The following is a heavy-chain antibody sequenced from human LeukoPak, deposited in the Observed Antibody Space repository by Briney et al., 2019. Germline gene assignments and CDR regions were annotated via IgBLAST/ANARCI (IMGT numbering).Heavy chain of an antibody. J-gene: IGHJ4*02. D-gene: IGHD5-18*01. CDR1: GVSISSGDNY. CDR2: IYYSGST. V-gene: IGHV4-30-4*08. Sequence: SETLSLTCTVSGVSISSGDNYWSWIRPPPGKGREWIGYIYYSGSTYYTPSLRGRVTISVDTSKDQFSLKLSSVTAADTAVYYCARGYSLDFWGQGTLVTVSS. CDR3: ARGYSLDF.